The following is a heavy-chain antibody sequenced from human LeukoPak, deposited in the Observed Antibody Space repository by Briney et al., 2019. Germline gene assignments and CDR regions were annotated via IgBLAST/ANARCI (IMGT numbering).Heavy chain of an antibody. J-gene: IGHJ4*02. CDR2: IDPNSGGT. CDR1: GYTFTDYY. D-gene: IGHD2-15*01. CDR3: ARGGELLPTDY. Sequence: ASVKVSCKASGYTFTDYYIHWVRQAPGQGLEWMGWIDPNSGGTNFAQKFQGRVTMTRDTSISTAYMELSRLRSDDTAVYYCARGGELLPTDYWGQGTLVTVSS. V-gene: IGHV1-2*02.